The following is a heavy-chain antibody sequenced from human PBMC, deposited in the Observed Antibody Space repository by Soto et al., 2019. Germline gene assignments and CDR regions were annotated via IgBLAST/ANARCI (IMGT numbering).Heavy chain of an antibody. CDR1: GGSISSYY. J-gene: IGHJ3*02. D-gene: IGHD4-17*01. CDR3: ARETADDYGDPDAFDI. V-gene: IGHV4-59*01. Sequence: QVQLQESGPGLVKPSETLSLTCTVSGGSISSYYWSWIRQPPGKGLEWIGYIYYSGSTNYNPSLKSRVTMSVDTSKNQFALKLSAVTAADTAVYYCARETADDYGDPDAFDIWGQGTMVTVSS. CDR2: IYYSGST.